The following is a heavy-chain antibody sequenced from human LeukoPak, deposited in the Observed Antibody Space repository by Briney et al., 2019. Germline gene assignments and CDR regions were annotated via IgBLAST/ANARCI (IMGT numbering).Heavy chain of an antibody. Sequence: GGSLRLSCAASGFTFSSYWMSWVRQAPGKGLEWVANIKQDGSEKYYVDSVKGRFTISRDNAKNSLYLQMNSLRAEDTALYYCAKDIGRFPHAIDIWGQGTMVTVSS. D-gene: IGHD1-26*01. J-gene: IGHJ3*02. CDR3: AKDIGRFPHAIDI. CDR2: IKQDGSEK. CDR1: GFTFSSYW. V-gene: IGHV3-7*03.